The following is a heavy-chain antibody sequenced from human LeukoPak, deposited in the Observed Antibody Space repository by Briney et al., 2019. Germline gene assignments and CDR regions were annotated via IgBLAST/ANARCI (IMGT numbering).Heavy chain of an antibody. CDR3: ARFKMVRGVIDY. CDR1: GGSISSYY. Sequence: SETLSLTCTVSGGSISSYYWSWIRQPPGKGLEWIGYIYYSGSTNYNPSLKSRVTISVDTSKNQFSLKLSSVTAADTAVYYCARFKMVRGVIDYWGQGTLVTVSS. J-gene: IGHJ4*02. CDR2: IYYSGST. V-gene: IGHV4-59*12. D-gene: IGHD3-10*01.